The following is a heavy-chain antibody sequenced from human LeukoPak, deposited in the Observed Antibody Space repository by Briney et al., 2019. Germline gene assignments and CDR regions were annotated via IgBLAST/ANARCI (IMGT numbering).Heavy chain of an antibody. CDR2: ISYDGSNK. Sequence: GGSLRLSCAASGFTFSSYAMHWVRQAPGKGLEWVAVISYDGSNKYYADSVKGRFTISRDNSKNTLYLQMNSLRAEDTAVYYRARDHAIVVVPAAPSGAFDIWGQGTMVTVSS. J-gene: IGHJ3*02. D-gene: IGHD2-2*01. CDR3: ARDHAIVVVPAAPSGAFDI. V-gene: IGHV3-30-3*01. CDR1: GFTFSSYA.